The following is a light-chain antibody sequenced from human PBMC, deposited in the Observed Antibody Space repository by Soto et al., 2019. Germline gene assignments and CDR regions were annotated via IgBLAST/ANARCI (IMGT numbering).Light chain of an antibody. V-gene: IGLV7-46*01. CDR1: TGAVTSGHY. CDR3: FLSYSGAPYVV. J-gene: IGLJ2*01. Sequence: QAVVTQEPSLTVSPGGTVTLTCGSSTGAVTSGHYPYWFQQKPGQAPRTLIYDTNNKHSWTPARFSGSLLGGKAALTLSGAQPEDEADYYCFLSYSGAPYVVFGGGTKLTVL. CDR2: DTN.